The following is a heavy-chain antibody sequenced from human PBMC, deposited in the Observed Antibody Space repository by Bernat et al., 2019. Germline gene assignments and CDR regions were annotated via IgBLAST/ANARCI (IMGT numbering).Heavy chain of an antibody. Sequence: EVQLLESGGGLVQPGGSLRPSCAASGFTFSTYAMTWVRQAPGKGLEWLSGVSNSGGRTYYADSVKGRFTISRDNSKNTLYLQMISLRVEDSAVYYCAKGLGGNGIFYYYMDVWGKGTTVTVSS. CDR1: GFTFSTYA. D-gene: IGHD3-16*01. J-gene: IGHJ6*03. V-gene: IGHV3-23*01. CDR2: VSNSGGRT. CDR3: AKGLGGNGIFYYYMDV.